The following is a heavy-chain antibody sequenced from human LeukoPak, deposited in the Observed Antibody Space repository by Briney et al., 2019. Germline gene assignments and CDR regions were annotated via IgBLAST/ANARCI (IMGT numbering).Heavy chain of an antibody. CDR3: ARDYDSGTYYINY. Sequence: GGSLRLSCAASGFTFSNYWMTWVRQAPGKGLEWVANIKQDGSEKYYVDSVKGRFTISRDNAKNSLYVQMNSLRAEDTAVYYCARDYDSGTYYINYWGQGTLVTVSS. D-gene: IGHD3-10*01. CDR1: GFTFSNYW. V-gene: IGHV3-7*01. CDR2: IKQDGSEK. J-gene: IGHJ4*02.